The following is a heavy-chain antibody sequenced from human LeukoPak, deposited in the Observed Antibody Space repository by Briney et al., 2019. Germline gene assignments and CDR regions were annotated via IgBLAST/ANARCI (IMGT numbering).Heavy chain of an antibody. CDR1: GDSISSGDYY. V-gene: IGHV4-61*02. J-gene: IGHJ3*02. D-gene: IGHD3-22*01. Sequence: SETLSLTSTVSGDSISSGDYYWSWIRQPAGKGLEWIGRISSSGSTNYNPSLKSRVTISVDTSKNQFSLKLSSVTAADTAVYFCASGPYSYDSSGAFDIWGQGTMVTVSS. CDR2: ISSSGST. CDR3: ASGPYSYDSSGAFDI.